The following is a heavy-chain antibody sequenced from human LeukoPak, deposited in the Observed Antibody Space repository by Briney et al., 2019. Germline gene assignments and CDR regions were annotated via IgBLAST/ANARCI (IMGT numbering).Heavy chain of an antibody. CDR1: GFTFSTYA. Sequence: PGGSLRLSCAASGFTFSTYAMNWIRQAPGKGLEWVSAISGSGGSTYYADSVKGRFTISRDNSKNTLYLQMNSLRAEDTAVYYCAKSPADYGSGSYYYYYYMDVWGKGTTVTISS. J-gene: IGHJ6*03. D-gene: IGHD3-10*01. CDR2: ISGSGGST. CDR3: AKSPADYGSGSYYYYYYMDV. V-gene: IGHV3-23*01.